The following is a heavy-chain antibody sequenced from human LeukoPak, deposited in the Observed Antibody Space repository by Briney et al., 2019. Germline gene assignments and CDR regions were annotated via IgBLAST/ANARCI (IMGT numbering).Heavy chain of an antibody. D-gene: IGHD2-21*01. CDR3: ARDLPPVINQGGFDP. CDR2: INHSGST. CDR1: GGSFSGYY. J-gene: IGHJ5*02. Sequence: SETLSLTCAVYGGSFSGYYWSWIRQPPGKGLEWIGEINHSGSTNYNPSLKSRVTISVDTSKNQFSLKLSSVTAADTAVYYCARDLPPVINQGGFDPWGKGTLVTVSS. V-gene: IGHV4-34*01.